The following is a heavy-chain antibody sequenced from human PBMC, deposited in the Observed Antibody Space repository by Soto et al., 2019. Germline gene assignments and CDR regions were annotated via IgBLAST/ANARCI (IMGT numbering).Heavy chain of an antibody. J-gene: IGHJ4*02. V-gene: IGHV3-73*01. CDR2: IRSKTNNYAT. CDR3: SRPEALSGTTAY. Sequence: GGSLRLSCAASGFDFSGSAMHWVRQASGKGLERIGLIRSKTNNYATVYAASVRGRFSISRDDSKNTAYLQMNSLRTDDTAVYYCSRPEALSGTTAYWGQGTLVTVSS. D-gene: IGHD1-7*01. CDR1: GFDFSGSA.